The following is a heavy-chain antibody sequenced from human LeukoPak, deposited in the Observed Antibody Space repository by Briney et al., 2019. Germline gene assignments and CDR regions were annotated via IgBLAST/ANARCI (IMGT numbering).Heavy chain of an antibody. CDR2: INHSGST. Sequence: TSETLSLTCAVYGGSFSGYYWSWIRQPPGKGLEWIGEINHSGSTNYNPSLKSRVTISVDTSKNQFSLKLSSVTAADTAVYYCARGGYRNYFDYWGQGTLVTVSS. CDR1: GGSFSGYY. J-gene: IGHJ4*02. CDR3: ARGGYRNYFDY. D-gene: IGHD5-18*01. V-gene: IGHV4-34*01.